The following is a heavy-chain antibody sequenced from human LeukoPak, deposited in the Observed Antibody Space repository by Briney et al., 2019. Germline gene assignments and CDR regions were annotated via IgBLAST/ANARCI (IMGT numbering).Heavy chain of an antibody. CDR1: GGSISSSGYY. CDR3: AREPVAGTPDAFDI. V-gene: IGHV4-39*07. J-gene: IGHJ3*02. D-gene: IGHD6-19*01. Sequence: SETLSLTCTVSGGSISSSGYYWGWIRQPPGKGLEWIGVIYYSGSTYYNPSLKSRVTISLDTSKNQFSLKLSSVTAADTAVYYCAREPVAGTPDAFDIWGQGTMVTVSS. CDR2: IYYSGST.